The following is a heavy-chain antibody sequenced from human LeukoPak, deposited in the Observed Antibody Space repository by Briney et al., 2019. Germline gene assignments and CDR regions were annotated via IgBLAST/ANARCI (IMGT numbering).Heavy chain of an antibody. CDR1: GFSFSAYA. J-gene: IGHJ4*02. D-gene: IGHD6-19*01. V-gene: IGHV3-23*01. CDR2: ISGGGGTT. CDR3: AKETVAAYY. Sequence: GGSLRLSCAASGFSFSAYAMSWVRQAPGKGLEWVSSISGGGGTTYYADSVKGRFTISRDNSRNTLYLQMNSLRAEDTAVYYCAKETVAAYYWGQGTLVTVSS.